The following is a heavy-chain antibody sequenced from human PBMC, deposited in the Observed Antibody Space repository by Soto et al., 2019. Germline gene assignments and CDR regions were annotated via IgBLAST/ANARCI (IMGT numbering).Heavy chain of an antibody. Sequence: GGSLRLSCAASGFTFSSYGMHWVRQAPGKGLEWVAVISYDGSNKYYADSVKGRFTISRDNSKNTLYLQMNSLRAEDTAVYYCAKDGPPYYYDSSGYPKYYFDYWGQGTLVTVSS. CDR3: AKDGPPYYYDSSGYPKYYFDY. V-gene: IGHV3-30*18. CDR1: GFTFSSYG. D-gene: IGHD3-22*01. J-gene: IGHJ4*02. CDR2: ISYDGSNK.